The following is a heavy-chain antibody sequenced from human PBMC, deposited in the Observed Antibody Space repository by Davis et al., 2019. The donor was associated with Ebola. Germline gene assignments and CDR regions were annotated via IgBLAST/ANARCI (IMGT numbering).Heavy chain of an antibody. D-gene: IGHD2-21*02. CDR2: ILYTRST. V-gene: IGHV4-39*01. CDR1: GGSISSSSYY. J-gene: IGHJ5*02. Sequence: MPSETLSLTCIVSGGSISSSSYYWVWIRQSPGKGLEWIWTILYTRSTHYNPSLKSRPSISVDTSKHQYSLNLQSMTAADTAVYYCSRRGPLKCGGACYAIDRWGQGTLVTVSS. CDR3: SRRGPLKCGGACYAIDR.